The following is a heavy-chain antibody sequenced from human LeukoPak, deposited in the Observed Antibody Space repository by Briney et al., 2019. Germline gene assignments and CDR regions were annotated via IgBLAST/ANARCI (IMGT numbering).Heavy chain of an antibody. V-gene: IGHV4-34*01. D-gene: IGHD4-17*01. CDR2: INHSGST. CDR1: GGSFSDYY. CDR3: VRGPGRFLETTLTIFDY. J-gene: IGHJ4*02. Sequence: ETLSLTCAVYGGSFSDYYWTWIRQPPGKGLEWIGEINHSGSTNYNPSLKSRVTISIDTSKNQFSLKVSSVTAADTAVYYCVRGPGRFLETTLTIFDYWGQGILVTVSS.